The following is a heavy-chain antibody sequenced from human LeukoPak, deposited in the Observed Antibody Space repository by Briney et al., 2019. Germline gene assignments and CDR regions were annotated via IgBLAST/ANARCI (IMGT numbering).Heavy chain of an antibody. D-gene: IGHD5-12*01. V-gene: IGHV3-30*03. CDR1: GFTFRSYA. CDR3: ARDRGGGYANYYGMDV. Sequence: GGSLRLSCAASGFTFRSYAMSWVRQGPGKGLEWVAVISYDGSKTYYGDSVKGRFTISRDNSKKMLYLETNSLRPEDAAVYYCARDRGGGYANYYGMDVWGRGATVTVAS. J-gene: IGHJ6*02. CDR2: ISYDGSKT.